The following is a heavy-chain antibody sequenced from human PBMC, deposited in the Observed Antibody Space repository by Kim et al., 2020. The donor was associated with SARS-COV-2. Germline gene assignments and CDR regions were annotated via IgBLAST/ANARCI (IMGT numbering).Heavy chain of an antibody. D-gene: IGHD1-7*01. CDR1: GFTFSSYT. V-gene: IGHV3-48*02. CDR3: ARGQGGGTTTFDC. J-gene: IGHJ4*03. Sequence: GGSLRLSCVASGFTFSSYTMNWVRQAPGKGLEWISYIDTTSNYIIYADSVRGRFTFSRDNTKNSLFLQMNSLGDDDTAIYYCARGQGGGTTTFDCWGQGT. CDR2: IDTTSNYI.